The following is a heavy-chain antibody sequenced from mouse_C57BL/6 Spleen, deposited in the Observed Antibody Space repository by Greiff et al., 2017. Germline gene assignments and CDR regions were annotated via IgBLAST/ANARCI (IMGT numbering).Heavy chain of an antibody. J-gene: IGHJ4*01. CDR2: IDPNSGGT. Sequence: VQLQQPGAELVKPGASVKLSCKASGYTFTSYWMHWVKQRPGRGLEWIGRIDPNSGGTKYNEKFKSKATLTVDNPSSTAYMQLSSLTSEDSALYYCARSGDCYYLPYYYARDYWGQGTSVTVSS. V-gene: IGHV1-72*01. CDR3: ARSGDCYYLPYYYARDY. CDR1: GYTFTSYW. D-gene: IGHD2-3*01.